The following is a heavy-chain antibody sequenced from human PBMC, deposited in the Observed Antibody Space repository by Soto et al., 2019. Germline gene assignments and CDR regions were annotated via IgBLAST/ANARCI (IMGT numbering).Heavy chain of an antibody. J-gene: IGHJ6*02. Sequence: QVQLVESGGGVVQPGRSLRLSCAASGFTFSSYGMHWVRQAPGKGLEWVAVISHDGSNKYYADSVKGRCTISRDNSKNTLYLQMNSLRAEDTAVYYCAKDHYSGYDLYYYYYGMDVWGQGTTVTVSS. CDR3: AKDHYSGYDLYYYYYGMDV. CDR1: GFTFSSYG. V-gene: IGHV3-30*18. D-gene: IGHD5-12*01. CDR2: ISHDGSNK.